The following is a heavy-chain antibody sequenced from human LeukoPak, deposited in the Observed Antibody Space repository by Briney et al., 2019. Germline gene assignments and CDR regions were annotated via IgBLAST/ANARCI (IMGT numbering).Heavy chain of an antibody. V-gene: IGHV3-30*18. CDR1: GFTFSNYD. Sequence: GGSLRLSCAASGFTFSNYDMHWVRQAPGKGLEWVAVISYDGTNKYYADSVKGRFTISRDNSKNTLYLQMNSLRAEDTAVYYCAKIVVVTAIPRVGFGYWGQGTLVTVSS. CDR2: ISYDGTNK. CDR3: AKIVVVTAIPRVGFGY. D-gene: IGHD2-21*02. J-gene: IGHJ4*02.